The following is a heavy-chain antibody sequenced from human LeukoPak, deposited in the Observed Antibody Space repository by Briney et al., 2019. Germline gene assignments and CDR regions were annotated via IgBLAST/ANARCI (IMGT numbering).Heavy chain of an antibody. Sequence: SQTLSLTCAISGDSVSSNSAAWNWIRQSPSRGLEWLGRTYYRSKWYNDYAVSVKSRITINPDTSKNQFPLQLNSVTPEDTAVYYCARDFWYYYDSSGYFDYWGQGTLVTVSS. CDR3: ARDFWYYYDSSGYFDY. V-gene: IGHV6-1*01. D-gene: IGHD3-22*01. CDR1: GDSVSSNSAA. CDR2: TYYRSKWYN. J-gene: IGHJ4*02.